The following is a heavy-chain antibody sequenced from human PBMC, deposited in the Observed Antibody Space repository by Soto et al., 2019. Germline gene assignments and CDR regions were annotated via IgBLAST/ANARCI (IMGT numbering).Heavy chain of an antibody. CDR3: ASDDCTSTSCFYGMDA. CDR1: GATFSSFG. D-gene: IGHD2-2*01. V-gene: IGHV1-69*06. CDR2: IIPIFAAP. J-gene: IGHJ6*02. Sequence: QVQLVQSGAEVKKPGSSVRVSCMTSGATFSSFGISWVRQAPGQGLEWMGGIIPIFAAPNYAQKFQGRVTMTADKSTSTAYMELSSLRSEDTAVYYCASDDCTSTSCFYGMDAWGQGTTVTVSS.